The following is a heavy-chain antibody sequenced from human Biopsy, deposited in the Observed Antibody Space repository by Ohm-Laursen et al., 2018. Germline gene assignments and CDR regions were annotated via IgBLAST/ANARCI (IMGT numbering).Heavy chain of an antibody. CDR3: AASPSYMIFDF. V-gene: IGHV4-61*01. CDR2: IYYNGNT. CDR1: GGPVRSLSYY. Sequence: SDTLSLTCSVSGGPVRSLSYYWSWVRQSPGKGLDWIGHIYYNGNTKYDPSLKSRVTISLDTSKNQVSLKLNSVTAADRAVYYCAASPSYMIFDFWGQGTSVTVSS. D-gene: IGHD3-16*01. J-gene: IGHJ4*02.